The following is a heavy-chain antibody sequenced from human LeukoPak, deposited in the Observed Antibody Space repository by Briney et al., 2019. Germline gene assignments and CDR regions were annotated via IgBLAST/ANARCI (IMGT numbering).Heavy chain of an antibody. J-gene: IGHJ4*02. CDR2: IYYSGST. D-gene: IGHD2-21*02. Sequence: PSETLSLTCTVSGGSISSGGYYWSWIRQHPGKGLEWIGYIYYSGSTYYNPSLKSRVTISVDTSKNQFSLKLSSVTAADTAVYYCARAPWGDSEKFDYWGQGTLVTVSS. V-gene: IGHV4-31*03. CDR1: GGSISSGGYY. CDR3: ARAPWGDSEKFDY.